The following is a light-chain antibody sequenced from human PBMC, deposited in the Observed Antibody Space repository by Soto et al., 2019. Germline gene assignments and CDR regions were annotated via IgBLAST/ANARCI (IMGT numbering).Light chain of an antibody. CDR2: SDT. J-gene: IGLJ1*01. Sequence: SYELTQPLSVSVAPGETARITCGGSNIGSKTVHWYQQKPGQAPVLVIYSDTDRPSGIPKRFSGSSSGNTATLTISRVEAGDEADYYCQVWDSGNDHPYVFGTGTKVTVL. CDR3: QVWDSGNDHPYV. V-gene: IGLV3-21*04. CDR1: NIGSKT.